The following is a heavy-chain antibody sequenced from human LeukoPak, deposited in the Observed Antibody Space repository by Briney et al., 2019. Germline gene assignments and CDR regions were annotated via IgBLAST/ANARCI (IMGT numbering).Heavy chain of an antibody. Sequence: SETLSLTCAVYGGSFSGYYWSWIRQPPGKGLEWIGEINHSGSTNYNPSLKSRVTISVDRSKSQFSLKLSSVTAADTAVYYCARNKGRYGSGRVHFDPWGQGTLVTVSS. CDR3: ARNKGRYGSGRVHFDP. J-gene: IGHJ5*02. D-gene: IGHD3-10*01. V-gene: IGHV4-34*01. CDR2: INHSGST. CDR1: GGSFSGYY.